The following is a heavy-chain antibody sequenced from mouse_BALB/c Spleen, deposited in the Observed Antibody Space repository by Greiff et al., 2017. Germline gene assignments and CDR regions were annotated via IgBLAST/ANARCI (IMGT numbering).Heavy chain of an antibody. CDR3: ARHETIYYAMDY. Sequence: EVNLVESGGGLVKPGGSLKLSCAASGFAFSSYDMSWVRQTPEKRLEWVAYISSGGGSTYYPDTVKGRFTISRDNAKNTLYLQMSSLKSEDTAMYYCARHETIYYAMDYWGQGTSVTVSS. J-gene: IGHJ4*01. CDR1: GFAFSSYD. CDR2: ISSGGGST. D-gene: IGHD1-1*02. V-gene: IGHV5-12-1*01.